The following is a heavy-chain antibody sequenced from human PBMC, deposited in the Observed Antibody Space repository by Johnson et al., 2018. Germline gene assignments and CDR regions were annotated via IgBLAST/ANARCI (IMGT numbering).Heavy chain of an antibody. CDR2: ISGDGSDT. CDR3: ANDDWGPRAFEA. V-gene: IGHV3-74*01. J-gene: IGHJ3*01. Sequence: VQLLETGGDLVQPGGSLRLSCEASGFTFTSYWMHWVRQVPGTGLVWVSCISGDGSDTRYADSVKGRFTIYKDNAKNTLYLQMNNLRVEDTAVYYCANDDWGPRAFEAWGQGTMVTVSS. CDR1: GFTFTSYW. D-gene: IGHD7-27*01.